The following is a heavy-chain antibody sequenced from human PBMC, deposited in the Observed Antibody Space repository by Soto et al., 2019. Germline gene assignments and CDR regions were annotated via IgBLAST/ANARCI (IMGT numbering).Heavy chain of an antibody. CDR2: IDAGNGNT. J-gene: IGHJ6*02. D-gene: IGHD5-18*01. CDR3: ARAGYSYASPYSGMDV. Sequence: ASVKVSCKASGYTFTSYPTHWVRQAPGQRLEWMGWIDAGNGNTKYSQKFRGRVTFTTDTSASTAYMDLSSLRSEDTAVYYCARAGYSYASPYSGMDVWGQGTTVTVYS. V-gene: IGHV1-3*01. CDR1: GYTFTSYP.